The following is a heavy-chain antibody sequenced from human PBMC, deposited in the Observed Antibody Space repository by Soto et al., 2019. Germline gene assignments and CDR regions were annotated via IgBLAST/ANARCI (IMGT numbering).Heavy chain of an antibody. D-gene: IGHD2-15*01. CDR3: ARELRGYCTGGSCYTPFDT. Sequence: SETLSLTCTVSGGSISYYYWSWIRQPPGKGLEWIGYIYYSGSTKSNPSLRSRITISVDTSKNQFSLKLRSVTAADTAVYYCARELRGYCTGGSCYTPFDTWGQGTLVTVSS. CDR2: IYYSGST. CDR1: GGSISYYY. J-gene: IGHJ5*02. V-gene: IGHV4-59*01.